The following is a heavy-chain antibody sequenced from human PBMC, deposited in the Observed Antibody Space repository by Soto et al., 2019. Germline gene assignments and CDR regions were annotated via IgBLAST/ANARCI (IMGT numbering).Heavy chain of an antibody. CDR3: ARVWYSSGWYYFDY. CDR2: IYYSGST. V-gene: IGHV4-59*01. J-gene: IGHJ4*02. CDR1: GGSISSYY. Sequence: QVQLQESGPGLVKPSETLSLTCTVSGGSISSYYWSWIRQPPGKGLEWIGYIYYSGSTNYNPSLKRRVTISVDTSKTQFSLKLSSVTAADTAVYYCARVWYSSGWYYFDYWGQGTLVTVSS. D-gene: IGHD6-19*01.